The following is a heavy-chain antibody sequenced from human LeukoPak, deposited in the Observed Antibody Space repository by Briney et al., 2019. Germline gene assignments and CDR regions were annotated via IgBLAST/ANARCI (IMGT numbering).Heavy chain of an antibody. J-gene: IGHJ6*02. Sequence: GGSLRLSCAASGFTVSSNYMDWVRQAPGKGLEWVSAIYSVGSTYYANSVRGRFTISRDNSKNTLYLQMNSLRAEDTAVYYCARGGMVRSSYYYYGLDVWGQGTTVTVSS. CDR2: IYSVGST. CDR3: ARGGMVRSSYYYYGLDV. D-gene: IGHD3-10*01. CDR1: GFTVSSNY. V-gene: IGHV3-66*01.